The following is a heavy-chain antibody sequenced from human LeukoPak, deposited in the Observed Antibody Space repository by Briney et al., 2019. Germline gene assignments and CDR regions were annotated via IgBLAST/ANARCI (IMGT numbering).Heavy chain of an antibody. J-gene: IGHJ1*01. Sequence: GGSLRLSCAVSGITFSDAWMGWVRQAPGKGLEWVAVISYDGSNKYYADSVKGRFTISRDNSKNTLYLQMNSLRAEDTAVYYCARDGGGDWYFQHWGQGTLVTVSS. CDR3: ARDGGGDWYFQH. V-gene: IGHV3-30-3*01. D-gene: IGHD2-21*02. CDR2: ISYDGSNK. CDR1: GITFSDAW.